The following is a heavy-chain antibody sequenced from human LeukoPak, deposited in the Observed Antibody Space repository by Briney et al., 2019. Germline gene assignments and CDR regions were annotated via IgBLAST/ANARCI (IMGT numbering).Heavy chain of an antibody. V-gene: IGHV3-21*01. J-gene: IGHJ4*02. D-gene: IGHD5-18*01. Sequence: GGSLRLSCAASGFTFSSNYMSWVRQAPGKGLEWVSSISSSSSYIYYADSVKGRFTISRDNAKNSLYLQMNSLRAEDTAVYYCARSFGYSYDYWGQGTLVTVSS. CDR1: GFTFSSNY. CDR2: ISSSSSYI. CDR3: ARSFGYSYDY.